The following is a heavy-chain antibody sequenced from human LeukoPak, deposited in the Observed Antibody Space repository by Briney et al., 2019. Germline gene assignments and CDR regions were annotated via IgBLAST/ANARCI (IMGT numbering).Heavy chain of an antibody. J-gene: IGHJ4*02. CDR1: GYTFTIYY. Sequence: ASVKVSCKASGYTFTIYYMHWVRQAPGQGLEWMGIINPSGGSTSYAQKFQGRVTMTRDTSTSTVYMELSSLRSEDTAVYYCARARYCSGGSCYYFDYWGQGTLVTVSS. V-gene: IGHV1-46*01. CDR2: INPSGGST. CDR3: ARARYCSGGSCYYFDY. D-gene: IGHD2-15*01.